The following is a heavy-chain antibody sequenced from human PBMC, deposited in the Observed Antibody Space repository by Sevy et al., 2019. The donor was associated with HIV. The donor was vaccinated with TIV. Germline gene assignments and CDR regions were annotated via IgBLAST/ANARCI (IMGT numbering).Heavy chain of an antibody. CDR1: GFTFSSYA. CDR2: ISGSGGST. D-gene: IGHD3-22*01. Sequence: GGSLRLSCAASGFTFSSYAMSWVRQAPGKGLEWVSAISGSGGSTYYADSVKGRFTISRDNSKNTRYLQMNSLRAEDTAVYYCAKESGEYDSSGYYPDAFDIWGQGTMVTDSS. CDR3: AKESGEYDSSGYYPDAFDI. J-gene: IGHJ3*02. V-gene: IGHV3-23*01.